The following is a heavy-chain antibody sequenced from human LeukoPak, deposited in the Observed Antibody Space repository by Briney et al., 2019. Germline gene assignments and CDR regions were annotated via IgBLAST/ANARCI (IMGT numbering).Heavy chain of an antibody. CDR3: ARGPSSSSWSRFDP. D-gene: IGHD6-13*01. V-gene: IGHV3-48*02. CDR2: ISSSGTK. CDR1: GFTVNSYN. Sequence: PGGSLRLSGSASGFTVNSYNMNWVRQAPGKGLEWVSCISSSGTKYYADSVKGRFTTSRDNGKSSLFLEMNSLRDEDTGVYYCARGPSSSSWSRFDPWGQGTLVTVSS. J-gene: IGHJ5*02.